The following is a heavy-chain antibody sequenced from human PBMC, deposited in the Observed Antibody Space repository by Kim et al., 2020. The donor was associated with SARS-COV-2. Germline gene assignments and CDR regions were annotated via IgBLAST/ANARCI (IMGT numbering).Heavy chain of an antibody. V-gene: IGHV3-23*01. CDR2: INSDGHRT. Sequence: GGSLRLSCAASGFSFSTYAMTWVRQVPGKGLEWVSTINSDGHRTYYADSVKGRFTISRDNSKDTLFLQMNSLRADDTAVYSCARKDSKWKHEYFEVWGKGARGTVYS. CDR1: GFSFSTYA. J-gene: IGHJ4*02. D-gene: IGHD1-26*01. CDR3: ARKDSKWKHEYFEV.